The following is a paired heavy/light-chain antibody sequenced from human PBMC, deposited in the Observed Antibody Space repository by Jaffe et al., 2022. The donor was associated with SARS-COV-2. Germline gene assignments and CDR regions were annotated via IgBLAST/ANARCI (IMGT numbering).Light chain of an antibody. CDR1: SGSVSTTYY. V-gene: IGLV8-61*01. CDR2: STD. Sequence: QTVVTQEPSFSVSPGGTVTLTCGLSSGSVSTTYYPSWYQQTPGQTPRTLIYSTDTRSSGVPDRFSGSILGNKAALTITGAQADDESDYYCVLYMRSGIWVFGGGTKLTVL. J-gene: IGLJ3*02. CDR3: VLYMRSGIWV.
Heavy chain of an antibody. Sequence: QLQLQESGPGLVKPSETLSLTCTVSGGSISSSSYHWGWIRQPPGKGLEWIGNIYYSGSTYYNPSLKSRITISVDTSKNQFSLRLSSVTAADTAVYYCARHVTYGAGYYYFYYMDVWGKGTTVTVSS. CDR2: IYYSGST. CDR3: ARHVTYGAGYYYFYYMDV. CDR1: GGSISSSSYH. V-gene: IGHV4-39*01. J-gene: IGHJ6*03. D-gene: IGHD3-10*01.